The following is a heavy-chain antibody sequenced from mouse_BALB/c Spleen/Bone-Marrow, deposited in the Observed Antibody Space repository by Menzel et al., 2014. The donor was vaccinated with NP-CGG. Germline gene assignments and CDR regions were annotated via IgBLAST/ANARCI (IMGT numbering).Heavy chain of an antibody. J-gene: IGHJ4*01. CDR1: GFTFSSFG. Sequence: EVKVVESGGGLVQPGGSRKLSCVASGFTFSSFGMHWVRQAPEKGLEWVAYISNGSSPIYYADTVKGRFTISRDNPKNTLFLQMTSLRSEDTAMYYCARKGAMITHYYAMDYWGQGTSITVSS. D-gene: IGHD2-4*01. CDR2: ISNGSSPI. CDR3: ARKGAMITHYYAMDY. V-gene: IGHV5-17*02.